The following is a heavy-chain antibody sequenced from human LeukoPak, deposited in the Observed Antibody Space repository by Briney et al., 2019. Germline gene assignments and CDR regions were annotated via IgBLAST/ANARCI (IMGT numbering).Heavy chain of an antibody. CDR3: ARVLRGSGSYYVH. J-gene: IGHJ4*02. V-gene: IGHV4-34*01. CDR2: INHSGST. CDR1: GVSFSGYY. Sequence: KSSETLSLTCAVYGVSFSGYYWSWIRQPPGKGLEWIGEINHSGSTNYNPSLKSRVTISVDTSRNQFSLKLSSVTAADTAVYYCARVLRGSGSYYVHWGQGTLVTVSS. D-gene: IGHD3-10*01.